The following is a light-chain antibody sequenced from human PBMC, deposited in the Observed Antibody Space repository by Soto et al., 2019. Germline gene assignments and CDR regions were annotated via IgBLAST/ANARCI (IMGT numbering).Light chain of an antibody. Sequence: QSLLTQPPSVSAPPGQKVTISYSGSSSNIGNNYVSWYQQLPGTAPKLLIYDNNKRPSGIPDRFSDSKSGTSATLAITGLQTGDEADYYCGTWDSSLSAYVFGTGTKV. CDR3: GTWDSSLSAYV. CDR1: SSNIGNNY. J-gene: IGLJ1*01. CDR2: DNN. V-gene: IGLV1-51*01.